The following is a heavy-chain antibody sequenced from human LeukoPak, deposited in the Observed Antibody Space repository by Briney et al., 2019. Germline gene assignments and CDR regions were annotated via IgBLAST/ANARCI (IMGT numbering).Heavy chain of an antibody. D-gene: IGHD2-15*01. V-gene: IGHV4-59*01. J-gene: IGHJ6*02. CDR3: ARDGIVVDLYYYYYYGMDV. Sequence: SETLSLTCTVSGGSISSYYWSWIRQPPGKGLEWIGYIYYSGSTNYNPSLKSRVTISVDTSKNQFSLKLSSVTAADTAVYYCARDGIVVDLYYYYYYGMDVWGQGTTVTVSS. CDR2: IYYSGST. CDR1: GGSISSYY.